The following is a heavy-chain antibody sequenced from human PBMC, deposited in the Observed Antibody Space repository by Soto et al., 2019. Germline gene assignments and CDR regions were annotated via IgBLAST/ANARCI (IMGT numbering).Heavy chain of an antibody. CDR1: GGTFSSYT. D-gene: IGHD5-12*01. J-gene: IGHJ3*02. CDR3: ARDIGYSGYDRPDAFDI. CDR2: IIPILGIA. V-gene: IGHV1-69*08. Sequence: QVQLVQSGAEVKKPGSSVKVSCKASGGTFSSYTISWVRQAPGQGLEWMGRIIPILGIANYAQKFQGRVTITADKSTSTAYMELSRLRSEDTAVYYCARDIGYSGYDRPDAFDIWGQGTMVTVSS.